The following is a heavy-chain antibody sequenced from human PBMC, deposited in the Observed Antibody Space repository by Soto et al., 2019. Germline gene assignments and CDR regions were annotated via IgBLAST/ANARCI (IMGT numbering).Heavy chain of an antibody. J-gene: IGHJ4*02. CDR2: ISYDGSNK. V-gene: IGHV3-30-3*01. Sequence: QVQLVESGGGVVQPGRSLRLSCVASGFTFSSYAMHWVRQAPGKELEWVAVISYDGSNKYYADSVEGRFTISRDNSKSTLYLQMSSLRPEDTAVYYCARDLGYYSPRYYFDCWGQGTLVTVSS. D-gene: IGHD3-3*01. CDR1: GFTFSSYA. CDR3: ARDLGYYSPRYYFDC.